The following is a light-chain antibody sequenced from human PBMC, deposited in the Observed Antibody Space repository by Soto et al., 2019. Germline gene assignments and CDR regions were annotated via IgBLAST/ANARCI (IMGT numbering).Light chain of an antibody. V-gene: IGKV2-30*01. Sequence: DVVMTQSPLSLPVTLGQPASISCRSSQSLVYSDGNTSLNWFQQRPGQSPRRLIYKVSNRDSGVPDRFSGSGSGTDFTLKISVVEAEDVGVYYCMQGTTLTFGGGTKVEIK. CDR2: KVS. CDR3: MQGTTLT. J-gene: IGKJ4*01. CDR1: QSLVYSDGNTS.